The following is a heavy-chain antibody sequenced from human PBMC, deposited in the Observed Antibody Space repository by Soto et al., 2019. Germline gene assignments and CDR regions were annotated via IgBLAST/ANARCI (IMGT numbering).Heavy chain of an antibody. V-gene: IGHV1-69*13. D-gene: IGHD3-22*01. CDR1: GGTFSSYA. CDR2: IIPIFGTA. CDR3: ARAPGVVISSYYYYGMDV. Sequence: SVKVSCKASGGTFSSYAISWVRQAPGQGLEWMGGIIPIFGTANYAQKFQGRVTITADESTSTAYMELSSLRSEDTAVYYCARAPGVVISSYYYYGMDVWGQGTTVTVSS. J-gene: IGHJ6*02.